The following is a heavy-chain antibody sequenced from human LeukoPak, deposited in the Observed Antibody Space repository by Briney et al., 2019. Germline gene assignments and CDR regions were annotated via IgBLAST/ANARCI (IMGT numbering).Heavy chain of an antibody. D-gene: IGHD1-14*01. V-gene: IGHV5-51*01. J-gene: IGHJ3*02. CDR2: IYPRDSDT. Sequence: GESLKISCKGSGYSFTSYWVAWVRQMPGKGLEWMGIIYPRDSDTRYSPSFQGQVTISADKSINTAYLQWSGLKASDTAVYYCARHVTTASAARGFDIWGQRTMVTVSS. CDR3: ARHVTTASAARGFDI. CDR1: GYSFTSYW.